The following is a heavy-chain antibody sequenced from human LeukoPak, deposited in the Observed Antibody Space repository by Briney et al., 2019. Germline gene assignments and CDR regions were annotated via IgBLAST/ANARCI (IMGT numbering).Heavy chain of an antibody. V-gene: IGHV3-23*01. J-gene: IGHJ4*02. CDR3: AKRPAANNYFEY. CDR1: GFTFTTYA. Sequence: SGGSLRLSCAASGFTFTTYAMTWVRQASGKGLEWVSAISGSGIYTYYADSVKGRFTISRDNSKNTLYLQMNSLRAEDTAVYYCAKRPAANNYFEYWGQGALVTVSS. D-gene: IGHD2-2*01. CDR2: ISGSGIYT.